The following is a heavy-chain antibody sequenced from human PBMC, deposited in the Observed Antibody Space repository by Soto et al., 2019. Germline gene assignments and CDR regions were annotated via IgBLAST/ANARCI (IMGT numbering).Heavy chain of an antibody. CDR3: ARTHRAVLPDYGMDV. Sequence: QVQLVQSGAEVKKPGSSVKVSCKASGGTFSSYTISWVRQAPGQGLEWMGRIIPILGIANYAQKFQGRVTSTAYKSTSTAYMELSSLISEDTAVYYCARTHRAVLPDYGMDVWGQGTTVTVSS. CDR2: IIPILGIA. CDR1: GGTFSSYT. V-gene: IGHV1-69*02. J-gene: IGHJ6*02. D-gene: IGHD2-15*01.